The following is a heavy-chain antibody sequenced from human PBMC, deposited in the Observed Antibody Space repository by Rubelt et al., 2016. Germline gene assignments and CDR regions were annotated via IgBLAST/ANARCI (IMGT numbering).Heavy chain of an antibody. Sequence: QLQLQESGPGLVKPSETLSLTCNVSGGSISSSSYYWGWIRQPPGKGLAWIGSIHYSGSTYSNPSLKSRVNISVDTSKNQFSLNLSSVTAADTAVYYCARRGAIFGVVIYFDYWGQGTLVTVSS. D-gene: IGHD3-3*01. V-gene: IGHV4-39*01. CDR1: GGSISSSSYY. CDR3: ARRGAIFGVVIYFDY. CDR2: IHYSGST. J-gene: IGHJ4*02.